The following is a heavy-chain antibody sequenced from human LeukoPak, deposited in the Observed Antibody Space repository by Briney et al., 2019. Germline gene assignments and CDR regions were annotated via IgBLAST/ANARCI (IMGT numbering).Heavy chain of an antibody. D-gene: IGHD6-19*01. J-gene: IGHJ4*02. CDR3: ARIKFSSGWFFDY. CDR1: GITVSKIY. Sequence: GGSLRLSCDASGITVSKIYISWVRQAPGKGLEWVAVISYNGINKYYADSVKGRFTISRDNSKNTLYLQMDSLRAEDTAMYYCARIKFSSGWFFDYWGQGTLVTVSS. CDR2: ISYNGINK. V-gene: IGHV3-30*03.